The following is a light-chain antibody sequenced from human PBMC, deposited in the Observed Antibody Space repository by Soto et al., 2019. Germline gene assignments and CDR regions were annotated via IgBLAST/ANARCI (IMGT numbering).Light chain of an antibody. CDR2: GTS. Sequence: EIVLTQSPGALSVSPGERATLSCSASQTISSNYLAWYQQKPGQAPSLLIDGTSSRATGIPDRFSGSGSGTDFTLTISRLEPEDSAIYYCQQYVSWTFGQGTKVDIK. V-gene: IGKV3-20*01. CDR3: QQYVSWT. J-gene: IGKJ1*01. CDR1: QTISSNY.